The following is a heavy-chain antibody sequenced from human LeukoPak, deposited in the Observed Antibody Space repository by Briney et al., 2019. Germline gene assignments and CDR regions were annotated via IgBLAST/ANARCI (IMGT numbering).Heavy chain of an antibody. Sequence: GASVKVSCKASGYTFTSYYMHWVRQAPGQGLEWMGRINPNSGGTNYAQKFQGRVTMTRDTSISTAYMELSRLRSDDTAVYYCARELVRSYYGMDVRGQGTTVTVSS. D-gene: IGHD6-6*01. J-gene: IGHJ6*02. V-gene: IGHV1-2*06. CDR3: ARELVRSYYGMDV. CDR1: GYTFTSYY. CDR2: INPNSGGT.